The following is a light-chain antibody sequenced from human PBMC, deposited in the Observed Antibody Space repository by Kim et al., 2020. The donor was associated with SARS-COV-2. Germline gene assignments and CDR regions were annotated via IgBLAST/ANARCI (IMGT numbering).Light chain of an antibody. V-gene: IGLV3-21*04. J-gene: IGLJ2*01. CDR2: YDS. CDR3: QVWHSSSDHVV. CDR1: NIGSKS. Sequence: SYELTQPPSVSVAPGKTARITCGENNIGSKSVYWYQQQPGQAPVVVFSYDSDRPSGITERFSGSNSGNTATLSISRVDAGDEADYYCQVWHSSSDHVVFG.